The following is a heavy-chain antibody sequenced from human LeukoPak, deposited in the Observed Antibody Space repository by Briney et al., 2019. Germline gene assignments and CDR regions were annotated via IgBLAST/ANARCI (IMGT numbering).Heavy chain of an antibody. CDR3: AREVGWFGVCYFDY. D-gene: IGHD3-10*01. J-gene: IGHJ4*02. V-gene: IGHV3-7*01. CDR1: GFTFSSYW. CDR2: IKQDGSEK. Sequence: GSLRLSCAASGFTFSSYWMGWVRQAPGKGLEWVANIKQDGSEKYYVDSVKGRFTISRDNAKNSLYLQMNSLRAEDTAVYYCAREVGWFGVCYFDYWGQGTLVTVSS.